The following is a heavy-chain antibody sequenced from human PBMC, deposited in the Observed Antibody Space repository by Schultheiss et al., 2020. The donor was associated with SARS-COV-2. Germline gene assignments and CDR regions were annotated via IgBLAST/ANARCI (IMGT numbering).Heavy chain of an antibody. Sequence: GGSLRLSCAASGFTFSGSAMHWVRQAPGKGLEWVSYISSSGSTIYYADSVKGRFTISRDNAKNSLYLQMNSLRAEDTAVYYCARDPPHYYYGMDVWGQGTTVTVSS. J-gene: IGHJ6*02. V-gene: IGHV3-48*03. CDR1: GFTFSGSA. CDR3: ARDPPHYYYGMDV. CDR2: ISSSGSTI.